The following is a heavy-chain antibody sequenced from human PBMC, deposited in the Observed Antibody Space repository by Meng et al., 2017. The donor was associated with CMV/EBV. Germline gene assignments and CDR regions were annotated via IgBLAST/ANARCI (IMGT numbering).Heavy chain of an antibody. CDR1: GFTFGDYA. CDR2: IRSKAYGWTT. CDR3: TRRTTDFWSGYYSSYYYYGMDV. V-gene: IGHV3-49*04. Sequence: GESLKISCTASGFTFGDYAMSWVRQAPGKGLEWVGFIRSKAYGWTTEYAASVKGRFTISRDDSKSIAYLQMNSLKTEDTAVYYCTRRTTDFWSGYYSSYYYYGMDVWGQGTTVTVSS. J-gene: IGHJ6*02. D-gene: IGHD3-3*01.